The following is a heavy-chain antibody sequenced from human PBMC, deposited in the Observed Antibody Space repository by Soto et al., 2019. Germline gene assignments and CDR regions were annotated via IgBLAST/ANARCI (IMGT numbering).Heavy chain of an antibody. CDR2: ISAHNGNT. CDR1: GYAFTTYG. V-gene: IGHV1-18*01. D-gene: IGHD1-1*01. Sequence: QVHLVPSGAEVKKPGASVKVSCQASGYAFTTYGITWVRQAPGQGLEWMGWISAHNGNTNYAQKLQGRVTVTRDTATSTAYMERRSLRSDDTAVYYCARGRYGDYGGQGALVTVSS. CDR3: ARGRYGDY. J-gene: IGHJ4*02.